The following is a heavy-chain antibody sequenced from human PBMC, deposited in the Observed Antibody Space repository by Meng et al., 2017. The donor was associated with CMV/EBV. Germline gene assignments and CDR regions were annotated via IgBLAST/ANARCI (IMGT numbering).Heavy chain of an antibody. CDR1: GFTFSSYS. J-gene: IGHJ4*02. CDR2: ISSSSSYI. D-gene: IGHD1-26*01. CDR3: GKGGGGELLIVHFDY. Sequence: GESLKISCAASGFTFSSYSMNWVRQAPGKGLEWVSSISSSSSYIYYADSVKGRFTISRDNSKNTLYLQMNSLRAEETAVYYWGKGGGGELLIVHFDYWGQGTLVTVSS. V-gene: IGHV3-21*04.